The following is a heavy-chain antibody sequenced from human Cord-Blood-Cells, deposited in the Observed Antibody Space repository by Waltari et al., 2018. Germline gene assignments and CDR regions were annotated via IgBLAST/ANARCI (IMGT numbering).Heavy chain of an antibody. V-gene: IGHV4-59*01. CDR1: GGSISSYY. Sequence: QVQLQESGPGLVKPSETLSLTCTVSGGSISSYYWRWIRQPPGKGLEWIGYVYYSGCTNYNPSLKSRVTISVDTSKNQYSLKLSAVTAADTAVYYCARVAAGRPGYYYMDVWGKGTTVTVSS. D-gene: IGHD6-19*01. CDR3: ARVAAGRPGYYYMDV. J-gene: IGHJ6*03. CDR2: VYYSGCT.